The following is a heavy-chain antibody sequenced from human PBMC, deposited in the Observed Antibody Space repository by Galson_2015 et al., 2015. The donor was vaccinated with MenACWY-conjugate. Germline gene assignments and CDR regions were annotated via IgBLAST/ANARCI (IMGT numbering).Heavy chain of an antibody. CDR3: GGSNY. CDR2: INQDGTEK. Sequence: SLRLSCAASGFTFNTYWMSWFRQPPGKGLDWVAHINQDGTEKYYVAFVKGRFNISRDNARNSLFLQMNSLRAEDTAIYYCGGSNYWGQGTLVTVSS. V-gene: IGHV3-7*03. CDR1: GFTFNTYW. J-gene: IGHJ4*02.